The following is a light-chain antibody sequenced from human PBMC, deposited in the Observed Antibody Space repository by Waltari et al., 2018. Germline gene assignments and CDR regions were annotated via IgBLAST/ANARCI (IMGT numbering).Light chain of an antibody. V-gene: IGKV1-33*01. CDR2: DSS. CDR1: QNITNY. Sequence: DIQMTQSPSSLSASIGDRVTITCQASQNITNYLNWYQHKPGKAPNLLIYDSSSLETGVSSRFTGSGSATDFTFTISSLQPEDLATYYCQQYHNLPLTFGGGTKVEI. CDR3: QQYHNLPLT. J-gene: IGKJ4*01.